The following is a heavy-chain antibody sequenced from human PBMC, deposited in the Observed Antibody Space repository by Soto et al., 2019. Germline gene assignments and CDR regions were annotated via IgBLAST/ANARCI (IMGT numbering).Heavy chain of an antibody. CDR2: IIPIFGTA. D-gene: IGHD1-1*01. Sequence: QVQLVQSGAEVKKPGSSVKVSCKASGGTFSSYAISWVRQAPGQGLEWMGGIIPIFGTANYAQKFQGRVTITADESTSTAYMELSSLRSEDTAVYYCARFSELERRRARNYYYGMDVWGQGTTVTVSS. J-gene: IGHJ6*02. V-gene: IGHV1-69*01. CDR3: ARFSELERRRARNYYYGMDV. CDR1: GGTFSSYA.